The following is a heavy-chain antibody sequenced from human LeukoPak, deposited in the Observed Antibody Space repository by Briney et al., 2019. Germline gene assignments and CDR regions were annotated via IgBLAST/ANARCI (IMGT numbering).Heavy chain of an antibody. V-gene: IGHV3-48*01. J-gene: IGHJ5*02. CDR2: ISSDSGTI. CDR3: ARAAQPGFDP. CDR1: GFTFSSYS. Sequence: GGSLRLSCAASGFTFSSYSMNWVRQAPGKGLGWVSYISSDSGTIYYADSVKGRFTISRDNAKKSLYLQMNSLRAEDTAVYYCARAAQPGFDPWGQGTLVTVSS. D-gene: IGHD1-14*01.